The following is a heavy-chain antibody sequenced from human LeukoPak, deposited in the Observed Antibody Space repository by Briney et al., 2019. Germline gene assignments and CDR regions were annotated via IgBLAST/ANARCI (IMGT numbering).Heavy chain of an antibody. CDR3: AKDRSYYDSRGPFDY. J-gene: IGHJ4*02. Sequence: PGGSLRLSCAASGFTFSRYGMSWVRQAPGKGLEWVSGISGSGGSTFYADSVKGRFTISRDNSKDTLYLQMNSLKAEDTAVYYCAKDRSYYDSRGPFDYWGQGTLVAVSS. CDR2: ISGSGGST. D-gene: IGHD3-22*01. V-gene: IGHV3-23*01. CDR1: GFTFSRYG.